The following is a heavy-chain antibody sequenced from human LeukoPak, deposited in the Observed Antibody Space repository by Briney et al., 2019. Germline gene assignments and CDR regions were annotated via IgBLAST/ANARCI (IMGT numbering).Heavy chain of an antibody. D-gene: IGHD3-10*01. CDR2: IYYSGST. CDR1: GGSISSYY. Sequence: SETLSLTCTVSGGSISSYYWSWIRQPPGKGLEWIGYIYYSGSTNYNPSLKSRVTISVDTSKNQFSLKLSSVTAADTAVYYCARATYGSGSYVSNWGQGTLVTVSS. J-gene: IGHJ4*02. CDR3: ARATYGSGSYVSN. V-gene: IGHV4-59*01.